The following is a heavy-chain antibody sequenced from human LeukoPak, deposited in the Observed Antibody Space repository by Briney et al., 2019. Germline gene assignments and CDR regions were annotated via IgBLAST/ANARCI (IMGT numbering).Heavy chain of an antibody. CDR3: AKLNGAAARADDY. Sequence: GGSLRLSCAASGFTFSSYGMHWVCQAPGKGLEWVAVISYDGSNKYYADSVKGRFTISRDNSKNTLYLQMNSLRAEDTAVYYCAKLNGAAARADDYWGQGTLVTVSS. CDR2: ISYDGSNK. CDR1: GFTFSSYG. V-gene: IGHV3-30*18. J-gene: IGHJ4*02. D-gene: IGHD6-13*01.